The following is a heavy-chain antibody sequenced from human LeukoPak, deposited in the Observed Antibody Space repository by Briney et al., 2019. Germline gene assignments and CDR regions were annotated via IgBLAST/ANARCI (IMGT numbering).Heavy chain of an antibody. CDR3: ARSFSAGMFFDY. V-gene: IGHV4-59*01. Sequence: SETLSLTCTVSGGSISSYYWSWIRQPPGKGLEWIGYIYSSGSTNYNPSLKSRVIISLDTSKSQFSLKLSSVTAADTAVYYCARSFSAGMFFDYWGQGSLVTVSS. J-gene: IGHJ4*02. CDR2: IYSSGST. D-gene: IGHD1-14*01. CDR1: GGSISSYY.